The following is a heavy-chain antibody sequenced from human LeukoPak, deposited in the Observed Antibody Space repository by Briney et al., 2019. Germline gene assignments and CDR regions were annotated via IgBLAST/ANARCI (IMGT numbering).Heavy chain of an antibody. D-gene: IGHD3-10*01. CDR2: INHSGST. CDR3: ARDPDPSYYGSGGWFDS. J-gene: IGHJ5*01. CDR1: GGSFSGYY. V-gene: IGHV4-34*01. Sequence: DPSETQSLTCAVYGGSFSGYYWSWIRQPPGKGLEWIGEINHSGSTNYNPSLKSRVTISVDTSKNQFSLKLSSVTAAVTAVYYCARDPDPSYYGSGGWFDSWGQGTLVTVSS.